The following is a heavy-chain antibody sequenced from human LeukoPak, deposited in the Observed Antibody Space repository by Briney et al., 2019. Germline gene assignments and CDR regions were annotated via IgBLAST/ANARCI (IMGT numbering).Heavy chain of an antibody. Sequence: GGSLRLSCAASGFTFSSYGMHWVRQAPGKGLEWVSYISDSSGTIYYADSVKGRFTISRDNAKNSLYLQMNSLRPEDTAVYYCAREVGAVDYWGQGTPVTVSS. V-gene: IGHV3-48*04. J-gene: IGHJ4*02. CDR2: ISDSSGTI. CDR3: AREVGAVDY. CDR1: GFTFSSYG. D-gene: IGHD1-26*01.